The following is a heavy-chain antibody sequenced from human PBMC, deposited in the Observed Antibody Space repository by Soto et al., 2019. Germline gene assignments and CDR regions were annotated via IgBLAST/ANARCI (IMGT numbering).Heavy chain of an antibody. Sequence: QEQLVQSGAEVKKPGSSVKVSCKASGGTFSSYAISWVRQAPGEGLEWMGGIIPIFGKPNYAQKFQGRVTITADKSTSTAYMELSSLRSEDTAVYYCARGYHDTSGYVYYYFDYWGQGTRVTVSS. V-gene: IGHV1-69*06. CDR2: IIPIFGKP. CDR3: ARGYHDTSGYVYYYFDY. CDR1: GGTFSSYA. D-gene: IGHD3-22*01. J-gene: IGHJ4*02.